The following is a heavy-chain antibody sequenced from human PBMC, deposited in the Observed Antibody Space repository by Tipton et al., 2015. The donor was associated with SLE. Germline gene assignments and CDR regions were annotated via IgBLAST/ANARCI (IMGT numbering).Heavy chain of an antibody. CDR3: ARDSSTLGYCSSTSCSHFDY. J-gene: IGHJ4*02. D-gene: IGHD2-2*01. CDR1: GGSISSYY. Sequence: TLSLTCTVSGGSISSYYWGWIRQPPGKGLEWIGSIYYSGSTYYNPSLKSRVTISVDTSKNQFSLKLSSVTAADTAVYYCARDSSTLGYCSSTSCSHFDYWGQGTLVTVSS. V-gene: IGHV4-39*07. CDR2: IYYSGST.